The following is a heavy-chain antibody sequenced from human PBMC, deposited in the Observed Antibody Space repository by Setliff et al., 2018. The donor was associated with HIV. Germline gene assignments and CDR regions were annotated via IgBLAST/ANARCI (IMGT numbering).Heavy chain of an antibody. CDR2: IYPGDSDT. V-gene: IGHV5-51*01. CDR3: AGSYSSSWYGAEYFQH. Sequence: GGSLKISCKGSGYSFTSYWIGWVRQMPGKGLEWMGIIYPGDSDTRYSPSFQGQVTISADKSISTAYLQWSSLKAPDTAMYYCAGSYSSSWYGAEYFQHWGQGTLVTVSS. D-gene: IGHD6-13*01. CDR1: GYSFTSYW. J-gene: IGHJ1*01.